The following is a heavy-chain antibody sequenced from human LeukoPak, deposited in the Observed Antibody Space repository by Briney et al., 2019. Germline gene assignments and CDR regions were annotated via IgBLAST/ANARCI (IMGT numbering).Heavy chain of an antibody. CDR3: AKVSTYGGYSYGNYYFDY. Sequence: GGSLRLSCAASGFTFSSYAMHWVRQAPGKGLEWVALISYDGSNKYYADSVKGRFTISRDNSKNTLYLQMNSLRAEDAAVYYCAKVSTYGGYSYGNYYFDYWGQGTLVTVSS. J-gene: IGHJ4*02. V-gene: IGHV3-30*04. CDR1: GFTFSSYA. CDR2: ISYDGSNK. D-gene: IGHD5-18*01.